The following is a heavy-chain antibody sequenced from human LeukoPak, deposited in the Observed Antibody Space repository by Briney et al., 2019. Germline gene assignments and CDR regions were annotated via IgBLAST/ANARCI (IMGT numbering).Heavy chain of an antibody. J-gene: IGHJ4*02. CDR1: GFTFSSYG. D-gene: IGHD5-18*01. V-gene: IGHV3-33*01. Sequence: GGSLRLSCAASGFTFSSYGMHWVRQAPGKGLEWVAVIWYDGSNKYYADSVKGRFTISRDNSKNTLFLQMNSLRVDDTAVYYCARAIGYDVSTETAMDGLDYWGRGTLVTVSS. CDR2: IWYDGSNK. CDR3: ARAIGYDVSTETAMDGLDY.